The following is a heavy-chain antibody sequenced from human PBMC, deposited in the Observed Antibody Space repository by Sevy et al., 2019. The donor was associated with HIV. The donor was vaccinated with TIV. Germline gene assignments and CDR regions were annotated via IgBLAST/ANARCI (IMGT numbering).Heavy chain of an antibody. Sequence: GGSLRLSCAASRFSFNGYGMHWVRQAPGKGLEWVAFIRYDGSNKYYADSVKGRFTISRKDSKNTLYLQMNSLRAEDTVQYYCAGGTPAFCTGGVCFNWFDPWGQGTLVTVSS. CDR2: IRYDGSNK. CDR3: AGGTPAFCTGGVCFNWFDP. J-gene: IGHJ5*02. D-gene: IGHD2-8*02. CDR1: RFSFNGYG. V-gene: IGHV3-30*02.